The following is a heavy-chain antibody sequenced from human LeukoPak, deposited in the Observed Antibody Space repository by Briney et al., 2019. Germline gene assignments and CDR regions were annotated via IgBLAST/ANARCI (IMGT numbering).Heavy chain of an antibody. Sequence: ASVKVSCKASGYTFADYYMHWVRQAPGQGLEWMGRINPNSGGTSSARKFQGRVTVTRDTSISTVYMELSRLTSDDTAVYYCARSPSGWYGDYXGQGTLVTVS. CDR3: ARSPSGWYGDY. J-gene: IGHJ4*02. D-gene: IGHD6-19*01. V-gene: IGHV1-2*06. CDR2: INPNSGGT. CDR1: GYTFADYY.